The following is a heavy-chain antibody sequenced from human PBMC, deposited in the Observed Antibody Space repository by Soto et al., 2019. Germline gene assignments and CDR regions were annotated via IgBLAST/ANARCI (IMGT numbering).Heavy chain of an antibody. J-gene: IGHJ4*02. V-gene: IGHV3-30*18. CDR1: GFTFSSYG. CDR3: VKDRRSQPTRPFDY. Sequence: GGSLRLSCAASGFTFSSYGMHWVRQAPGKGLEWVSGISYDGSTTYYADSVNGRFSISRDNSKNTLYLHMTSLRVDDTAVYYCVKDRRSQPTRPFDYWGQGTLVTVSS. CDR2: ISYDGSTT. D-gene: IGHD5-18*01.